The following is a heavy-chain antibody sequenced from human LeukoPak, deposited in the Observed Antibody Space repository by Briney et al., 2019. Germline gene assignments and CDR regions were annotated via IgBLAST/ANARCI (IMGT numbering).Heavy chain of an antibody. CDR1: GYTFTNYG. CDR2: ISAYNGNA. J-gene: IGHJ4*02. CDR3: ARDMITFGGVIAFIDY. D-gene: IGHD3-16*02. Sequence: ASVKVSCKASGYTFTNYGISWVRQAPGQGLEWMGWISAYNGNANYAQNLQGRVTMTTDTSTTTAYMELRSLRSDDTAVYYCARDMITFGGVIAFIDYWGQGTLVTVSS. V-gene: IGHV1-18*01.